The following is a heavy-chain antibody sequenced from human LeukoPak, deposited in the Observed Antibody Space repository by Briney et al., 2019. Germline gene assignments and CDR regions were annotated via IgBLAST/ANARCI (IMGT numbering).Heavy chain of an antibody. CDR1: GFTFSHFW. J-gene: IGHJ4*02. CDR2: IKKTGSET. V-gene: IGHV3-7*01. Sequence: GGSLRLSCAASGFTFSHFWMSWVRQAPGKGLEWVAYIKKTGSETYYVDSVKGRFTITRDNTRNSLFLQMYSLRAEDTAVYFCAREDGYCSGGNCYSYFDSWGQGTLITVSS. CDR3: AREDGYCSGGNCYSYFDS. D-gene: IGHD2-15*01.